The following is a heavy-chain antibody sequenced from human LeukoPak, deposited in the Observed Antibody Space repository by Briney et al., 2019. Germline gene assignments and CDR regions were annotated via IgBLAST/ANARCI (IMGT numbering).Heavy chain of an antibody. D-gene: IGHD3-22*01. Sequence: ASVKVSCKASGYTFTGYYMHWVRQAPGQGLEWMGWFNPNSAGTNYAQKFQGRVTMTRDTSISTAYMELSRLRSDDTAVYYCARGTNYYDSSLYFQHWGQSTLVTVSS. V-gene: IGHV1-2*02. CDR3: ARGTNYYDSSLYFQH. CDR2: FNPNSAGT. J-gene: IGHJ1*01. CDR1: GYTFTGYY.